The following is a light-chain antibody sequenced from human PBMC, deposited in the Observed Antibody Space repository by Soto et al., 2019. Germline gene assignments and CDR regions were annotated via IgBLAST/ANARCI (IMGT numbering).Light chain of an antibody. CDR1: QRITNNF. Sequence: EIVLTQSPVTLSLSPGERATLSCRASQRITNNFLAWFQQKPGLAPRLLIYGASTRASGIPDRFSGSGSGTDFVLTISRLEPEDFVVYYCQQYGRSPFTFGQGTRLQIK. V-gene: IGKV3-20*01. CDR2: GAS. CDR3: QQYGRSPFT. J-gene: IGKJ2*01.